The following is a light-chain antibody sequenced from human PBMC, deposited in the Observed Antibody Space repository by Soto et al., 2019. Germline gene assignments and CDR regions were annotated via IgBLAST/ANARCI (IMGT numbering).Light chain of an antibody. CDR2: EVS. V-gene: IGLV2-8*01. CDR1: SSDVGGYNY. J-gene: IGLJ1*01. Sequence: QSALTQPPSASGSPGQSVTLSCTGTSSDVGGYNYVSWYQQHPGKAPKLMIYEVSKRPSGVPDRFSGSKSGNTASLTVSGLQAEDEADYYCSSYAGSILYVFGTGTKVTV. CDR3: SSYAGSILYV.